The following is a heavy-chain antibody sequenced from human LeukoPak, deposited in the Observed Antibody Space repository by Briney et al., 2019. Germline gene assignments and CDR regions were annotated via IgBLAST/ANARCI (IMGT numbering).Heavy chain of an antibody. CDR1: GGSISSSSSY. V-gene: IGHV4-39*01. D-gene: IGHD2-15*01. CDR2: VYHSGST. J-gene: IGHJ4*02. Sequence: SETLSLTCTVSGGSISSSSSYWGWIRQPPGKGLEWIGGVYHSGSTYYIPSLRSRVTISVDTSKNQFSLNLRSVTAADTAVYYCARLSAWWLADYWGQGTLVTVSS. CDR3: ARLSAWWLADY.